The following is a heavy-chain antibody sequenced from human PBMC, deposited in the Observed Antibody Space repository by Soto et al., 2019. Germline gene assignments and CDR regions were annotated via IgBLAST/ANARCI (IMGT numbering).Heavy chain of an antibody. J-gene: IGHJ5*02. CDR3: AREQGGSYQYWFDP. CDR2: INSDGSST. CDR1: GFTFSSYW. D-gene: IGHD1-26*01. Sequence: EVQLVESGGGLVQPGGSLRLSCAASGFTFSSYWMHWVRQAPGKGLVWVSRINSDGSSTSYADSVKGRFTISRDNAKNTLYLQMNSLRAEDTAVYYCAREQGGSYQYWFDPWGQGTLVTVSS. V-gene: IGHV3-74*01.